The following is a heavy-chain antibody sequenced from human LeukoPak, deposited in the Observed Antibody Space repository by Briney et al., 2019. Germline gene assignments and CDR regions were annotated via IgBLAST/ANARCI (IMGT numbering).Heavy chain of an antibody. D-gene: IGHD2-2*01. Sequence: GEPLRISCKGSGYSFTSYWISWVRQMPGKGLEWMGRIDPSDSYTNYSPSFQGHVTISADKSISTAYLQWSSLKASDTAMYYCARQYCSSTSCYHFDYWGQGTLVTVSS. V-gene: IGHV5-10-1*01. CDR2: IDPSDSYT. CDR3: ARQYCSSTSCYHFDY. J-gene: IGHJ4*02. CDR1: GYSFTSYW.